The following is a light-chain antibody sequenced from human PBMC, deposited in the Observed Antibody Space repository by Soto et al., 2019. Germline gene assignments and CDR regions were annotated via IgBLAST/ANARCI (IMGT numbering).Light chain of an antibody. CDR3: QQYEDYWS. J-gene: IGKJ1*01. CDR1: QSISRL. Sequence: DIQMTQSPSTLSASVGDRVIIACRASQSISRLLAWYQQKPGKAPKLLIYDASSLESEVPSRFSGSGSGTEFTLTISSLQPDDFASYYCQQYEDYWSFGQGTKVEI. V-gene: IGKV1-5*01. CDR2: DAS.